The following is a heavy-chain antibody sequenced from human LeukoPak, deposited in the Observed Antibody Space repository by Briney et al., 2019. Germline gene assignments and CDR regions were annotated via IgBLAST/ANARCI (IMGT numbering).Heavy chain of an antibody. CDR2: ISPAGNT. J-gene: IGHJ6*02. CDR3: AREESGGVYGMGV. CDR1: GFSLSRYD. Sequence: GGSLRLSCAASGFSLSRYDMHWVRQPIGGGLEWVSPISPAGNTYYPGSVKGRFTISRENAKNSLFLQMNNLRAGDTAVYICAREESGGVYGMGVWGQGTAVTVSS. D-gene: IGHD3-16*01. V-gene: IGHV3-13*01.